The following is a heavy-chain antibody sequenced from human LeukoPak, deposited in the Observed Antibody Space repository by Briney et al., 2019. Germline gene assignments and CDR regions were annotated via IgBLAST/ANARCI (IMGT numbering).Heavy chain of an antibody. Sequence: GGALRDSCAASVFTFSSYIMNCVGQAPWKGGEGGSYIRSSRSTIYYADSVKGRFTISRENAKNSLYLHMKSLRAADTAVYNCARDRSEYSSCYDYWGQGTLVTVSS. CDR3: ARDRSEYSSCYDY. D-gene: IGHD6-6*01. V-gene: IGHV3-48*04. J-gene: IGHJ4*02. CDR2: IRSSRSTI. CDR1: VFTFSSYI.